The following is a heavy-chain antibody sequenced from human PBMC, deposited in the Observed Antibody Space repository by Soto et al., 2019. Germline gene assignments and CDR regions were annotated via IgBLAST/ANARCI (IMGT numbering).Heavy chain of an antibody. V-gene: IGHV5-10-1*01. D-gene: IGHD2-8*01. CDR1: GYSFTSYW. CDR2: IDPSDSYT. Sequence: PGESLKISCKGSGYSFTSYWISWVRQMPGKGLEWMGRIDPSDSYTNYSPSFQGHVTISADKSISTAYLQWSSLKASDTAMYYCASNIVPYTYYYGMDVWGQGTTVTVSS. CDR3: ASNIVPYTYYYGMDV. J-gene: IGHJ6*02.